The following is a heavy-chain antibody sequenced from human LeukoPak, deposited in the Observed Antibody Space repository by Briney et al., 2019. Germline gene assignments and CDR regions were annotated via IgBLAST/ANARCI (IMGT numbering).Heavy chain of an antibody. CDR1: GSTFDSYS. Sequence: GGSLRLSCAASGSTFDSYSMNWVRQAPGKGLEWVSYISSTSSTMYYADSVKGRFTLSRDNARNSLYMQMNSLRAEDTAVYYCARGALYYYDSSDSLDYWGQGTLVTVSS. D-gene: IGHD3-22*01. CDR3: ARGALYYYDSSDSLDY. CDR2: ISSTSSTM. V-gene: IGHV3-48*01. J-gene: IGHJ4*02.